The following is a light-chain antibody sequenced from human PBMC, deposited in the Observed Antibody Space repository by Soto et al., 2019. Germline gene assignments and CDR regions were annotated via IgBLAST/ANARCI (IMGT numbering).Light chain of an antibody. J-gene: IGLJ3*02. CDR1: SSDVGGYNY. CDR3: NSYAGSNNWV. Sequence: QSALTQPPSASWSPGQSVTISCTGTSSDVGGYNYVSWYQQHPGKAPKLMIYEVSKRPSGVPDRFSGSKAGNTACLTVSGLQAEDEADYYCNSYAGSNNWVFGGGTKLTVL. V-gene: IGLV2-8*01. CDR2: EVS.